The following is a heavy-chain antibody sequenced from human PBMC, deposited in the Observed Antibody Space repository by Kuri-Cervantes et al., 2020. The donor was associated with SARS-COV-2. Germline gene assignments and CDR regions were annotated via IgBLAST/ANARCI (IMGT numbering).Heavy chain of an antibody. CDR1: GFTFDDYT. J-gene: IGHJ4*02. Sequence: GESLKISCAASGFTFDDYTMHWVRQAPGKGLEWVSLISWDGGSTYYADSVKGRFTISRDNSKNSLYLQMNSLRTEDTALYYCAREWATIFGVVYDYWGQGTLVTVSS. CDR2: ISWDGGST. V-gene: IGHV3-43*01. CDR3: AREWATIFGVVYDY. D-gene: IGHD3-3*01.